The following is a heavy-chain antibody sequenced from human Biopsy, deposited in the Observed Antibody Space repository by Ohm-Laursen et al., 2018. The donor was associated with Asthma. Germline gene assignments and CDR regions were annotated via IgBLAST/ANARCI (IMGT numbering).Heavy chain of an antibody. J-gene: IGHJ1*01. CDR3: ARTFHFWSPYHAEHYQL. Sequence: SLRLSCAAFGFTFGDYCMSWVRQVPGQGLEWVANIKHDGSGKNHVDSLKGRSTISRDNAKNLLFLQMNSLRAEDTAVYYCARTFHFWSPYHAEHYQLWGQGTLVTVSS. CDR1: GFTFGDYC. CDR2: IKHDGSGK. V-gene: IGHV3-7*01. D-gene: IGHD3-3*01.